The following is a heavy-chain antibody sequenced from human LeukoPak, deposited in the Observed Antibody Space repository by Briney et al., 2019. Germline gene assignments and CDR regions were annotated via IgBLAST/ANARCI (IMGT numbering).Heavy chain of an antibody. CDR3: ARVKWELIWIWFDP. CDR1: GGSISSSTYY. CDR2: SYYSGST. V-gene: IGHV4-39*07. Sequence: PSETLSLSCTVSGGSISSSTYYWVRIRPPPGKGLEWIGSSYYSGSTYYNPSLKSRVTISVDTSKNQFSLKLSSVTAADTAVYYCARVKWELIWIWFDPWGQGTLVTVSS. J-gene: IGHJ5*02. D-gene: IGHD1-26*01.